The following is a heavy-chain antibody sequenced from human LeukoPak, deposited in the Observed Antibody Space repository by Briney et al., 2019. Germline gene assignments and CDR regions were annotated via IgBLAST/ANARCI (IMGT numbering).Heavy chain of an antibody. CDR2: MTSSRYI. Sequence: GGSLRLSCAASGFSLKTYNMNWVRQAPGKGLEWVSSMTSSRYIYYADSVKGRFTISRDDANNLVFLQMHSLRAEDTAIYYCTRDQFFDCDNDDAFDVWGQGTKVIVSS. CDR1: GFSLKTYN. V-gene: IGHV3-21*04. CDR3: TRDQFFDCDNDDAFDV. D-gene: IGHD3/OR15-3a*01. J-gene: IGHJ3*01.